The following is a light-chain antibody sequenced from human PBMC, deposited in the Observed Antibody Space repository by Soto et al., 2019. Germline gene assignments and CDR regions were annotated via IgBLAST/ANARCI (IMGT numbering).Light chain of an antibody. CDR2: DVS. J-gene: IGLJ2*01. CDR3: SSYTSSSILVV. Sequence: QSALTQPASVSGSPGQSITISCTGTGSDVGGYNYVSWYQQHPGKAPKLMIYDVSNRPSGVSNRFSGSKSGNTASLTISGLQAEDEADYYCSSYTSSSILVVFGGGTKLTVL. CDR1: GSDVGGYNY. V-gene: IGLV2-14*01.